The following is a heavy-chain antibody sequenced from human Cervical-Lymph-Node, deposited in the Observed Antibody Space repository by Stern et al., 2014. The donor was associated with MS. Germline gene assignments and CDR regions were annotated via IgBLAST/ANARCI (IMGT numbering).Heavy chain of an antibody. CDR2: TSYDGSKK. J-gene: IGHJ4*02. CDR3: AKDVITMVRGVDY. D-gene: IGHD3-10*01. Sequence: VQLVESGGGVVQPGRSLRLSCAASGFTFSSYGMHWVRQAPGKGLECVAVTSYDGSKKYYADSVKGRFTISRDNSKNTLYLQMNSLRAEDTAVYYCAKDVITMVRGVDYWGQGTLVTVSS. V-gene: IGHV3-30*18. CDR1: GFTFSSYG.